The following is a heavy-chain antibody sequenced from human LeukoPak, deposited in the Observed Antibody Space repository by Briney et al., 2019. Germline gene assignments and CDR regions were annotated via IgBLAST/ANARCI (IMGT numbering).Heavy chain of an antibody. V-gene: IGHV3-21*01. CDR2: ISSSSSYI. CDR3: AKAPRDYGGHFDY. CDR1: GFTFSSYS. J-gene: IGHJ4*02. D-gene: IGHD4-23*01. Sequence: GGSLRLSCAASGFTFSSYSMDWVRQAPGKGLEWVSSISSSSSYIYYADSVKGRFTISRDNSKNTLYLQMNSLRADDTAVYYCAKAPRDYGGHFDYWGQGTLVTVSS.